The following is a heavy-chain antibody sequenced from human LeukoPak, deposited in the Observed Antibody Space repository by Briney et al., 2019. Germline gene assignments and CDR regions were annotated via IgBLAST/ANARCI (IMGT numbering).Heavy chain of an antibody. Sequence: SETLSLTCTVSGGSISSGSYYWSWIRQPAGKGLEWIGHIYASGGTKYNPSLESRVTISIDTSKNQLSLRLSSVTAADTAVYYCTREKSYGYIRAASWGQGTLVAVSS. J-gene: IGHJ5*02. V-gene: IGHV4-61*09. CDR3: TREKSYGYIRAAS. CDR1: GGSISSGSYY. D-gene: IGHD3-16*01. CDR2: IYASGGT.